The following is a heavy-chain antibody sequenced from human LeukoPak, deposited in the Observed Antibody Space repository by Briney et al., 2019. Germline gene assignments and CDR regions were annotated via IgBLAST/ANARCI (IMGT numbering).Heavy chain of an antibody. Sequence: PSETLSLTCSVSGGSISGSNYYWSWIRQPPGKGLEWLGYVYYSGSATYNPSLKSRVTISVDTSKNQFSLRLSSVTAADTAVYYCARDGSNWSNDYYHGVDVWGQGTTVTVSS. CDR2: VYYSGSA. V-gene: IGHV4-61*01. CDR3: ARDGSNWSNDYYHGVDV. D-gene: IGHD4-11*01. J-gene: IGHJ6*02. CDR1: GGSISGSNYY.